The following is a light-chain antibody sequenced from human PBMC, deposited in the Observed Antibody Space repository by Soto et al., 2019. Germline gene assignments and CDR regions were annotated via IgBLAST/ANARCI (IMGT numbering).Light chain of an antibody. Sequence: SYELTQPPSVSVAPGKTARITCGGNNIGSKSVHWYQQKPGQAPVLVIYYDSDRPSGIPERFSGSNSGNTATLTISRVEAGDEADYYCQVWDSSSDPCVFGGVTKLTVL. CDR2: YDS. V-gene: IGLV3-21*04. CDR3: QVWDSSSDPCV. J-gene: IGLJ2*01. CDR1: NIGSKS.